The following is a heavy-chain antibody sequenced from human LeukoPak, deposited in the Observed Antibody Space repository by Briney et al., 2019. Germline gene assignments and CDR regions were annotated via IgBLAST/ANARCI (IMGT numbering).Heavy chain of an antibody. CDR2: IKSKTDGGTT. CDR3: TTDRAARRLPLDY. J-gene: IGHJ4*02. CDR1: GFTFSNAW. Sequence: GGSLRLSCAASGFTFSNAWMSWVRQAPGKGLEWVGRIKSKTDGGTTDYAAPVKGRFTISRDDSKNTLYLQMNSLKTEDTAVYYCTTDRAARRLPLDYWGQGTLVTVSS. D-gene: IGHD6-6*01. V-gene: IGHV3-15*01.